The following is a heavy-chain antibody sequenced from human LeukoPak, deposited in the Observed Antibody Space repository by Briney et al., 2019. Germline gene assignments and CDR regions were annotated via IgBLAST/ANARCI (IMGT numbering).Heavy chain of an antibody. CDR2: IKDDGSQK. CDR3: ARYKLYHGAFDI. D-gene: IGHD2-2*01. Sequence: GGSLRLSCAASGFTFSSYWMAWVRQAPGKELEWVANIKDDGSQKYYVDSVKGRCTISRVNAKNSLYLQMNSLRAEDTAVDYCARYKLYHGAFDIWGQGTMVTVSS. J-gene: IGHJ3*02. CDR1: GFTFSSYW. V-gene: IGHV3-7*01.